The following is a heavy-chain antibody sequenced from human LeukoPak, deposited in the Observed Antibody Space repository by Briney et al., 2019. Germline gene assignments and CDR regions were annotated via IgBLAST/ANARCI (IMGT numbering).Heavy chain of an antibody. CDR1: GYTFTSYG. Sequence: ASVKVSCKASGYTFTSYGISWVRQAPGQGLEWMGWISAYNGNTNYVQKLQGRVTMTTDTSTSTAYMELRSLRSDDTAVYYCARSQWLDPHFDYWGQGTLVTVSS. J-gene: IGHJ4*02. CDR3: ARSQWLDPHFDY. CDR2: ISAYNGNT. D-gene: IGHD6-19*01. V-gene: IGHV1-18*01.